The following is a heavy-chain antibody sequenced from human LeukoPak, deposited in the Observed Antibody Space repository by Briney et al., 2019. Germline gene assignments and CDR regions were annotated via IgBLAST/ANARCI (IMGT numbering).Heavy chain of an antibody. V-gene: IGHV4-39*07. CDR2: IYFTGST. CDR3: ARDRNGPLGGGAFDI. CDR1: GGSISSNSYY. J-gene: IGHJ3*02. Sequence: SETLSLTCTVSGGSISSNSYYWGWIRQPPGKGLEWIGSIYFTGSTFNNPSLESRVTISIDTSKKQFSLKLRYVTAADTAVYFCARDRNGPLGGGAFDIWGQGTVVTVSS. D-gene: IGHD5-24*01.